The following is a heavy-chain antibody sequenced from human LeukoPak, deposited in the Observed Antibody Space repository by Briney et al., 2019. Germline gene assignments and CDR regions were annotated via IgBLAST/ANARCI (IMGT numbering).Heavy chain of an antibody. CDR1: GFTVSNSY. CDR3: ARVAPWAFDI. Sequence: GSLRLSCAASGFTVSNSYLSWVRQAPGKGLEWVSVIYSGGITYYGDSVKGRFTISRDNSKNTLYLQMNSLRVEDTAVYYCARVAPWAFDIWGQGTMVTVSS. V-gene: IGHV3-53*01. J-gene: IGHJ3*02. CDR2: IYSGGIT.